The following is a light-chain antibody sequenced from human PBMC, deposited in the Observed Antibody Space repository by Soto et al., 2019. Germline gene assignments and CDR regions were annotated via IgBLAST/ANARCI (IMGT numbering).Light chain of an antibody. J-gene: IGKJ4*01. V-gene: IGKV1-39*01. CDR1: RSISTY. Sequence: DIQMTQSPSSLSASVGDRVTITCRASRSISTYLNWYQQKPGKAPKLLIYAASSLQSGVPSKFSGSGSGADFTLTISSLQAEDSATYYCQQTYSIPLTFGGGTKVEIK. CDR2: AAS. CDR3: QQTYSIPLT.